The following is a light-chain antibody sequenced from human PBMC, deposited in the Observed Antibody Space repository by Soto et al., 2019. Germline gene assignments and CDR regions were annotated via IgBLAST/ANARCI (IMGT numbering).Light chain of an antibody. Sequence: DIQMTQSPSSLSASVGDRVTITCRASQGIGDRLGWFQQKPGKAPKRLIYAASNLESGVPSRFSGSGSGTEFTLTISSLQPDDFATYYCQHWTDYSWTFGQGTKVEVK. V-gene: IGKV1-17*01. CDR1: QGIGDR. CDR2: AAS. J-gene: IGKJ1*01. CDR3: QHWTDYSWT.